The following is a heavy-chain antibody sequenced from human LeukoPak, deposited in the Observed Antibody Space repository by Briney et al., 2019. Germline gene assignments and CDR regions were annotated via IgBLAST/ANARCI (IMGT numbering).Heavy chain of an antibody. CDR2: ISAGGGGT. V-gene: IGHV3-23*01. CDR3: AKRSRTEYYFDS. CDR1: GFTFSTYA. Sequence: HPGGSLRLSCGASGFTFSTYAMTWVRQAPGKGLEWVSSISAGGGGTSNADSVKGRFTISRDNSKNTLYLQMNSLTAEDTAVYYCAKRSRTEYYFDSWGQGTLVTVSS. J-gene: IGHJ4*02.